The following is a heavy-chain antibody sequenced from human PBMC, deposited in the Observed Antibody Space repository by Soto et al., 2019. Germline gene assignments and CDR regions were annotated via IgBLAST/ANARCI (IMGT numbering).Heavy chain of an antibody. CDR1: GFTFSSYS. Sequence: GGSLRLSCAASGFTFSSYSMNWVRQAPGKGLEWVSSISSSSSYIYYADSVKGRFTISRDNAKNSLYLQMNSLRAEDTAVYYCAREHYDFWSGPQGYYGMDVWGQGTTVTVSS. CDR2: ISSSSSYI. V-gene: IGHV3-21*01. J-gene: IGHJ6*02. CDR3: AREHYDFWSGPQGYYGMDV. D-gene: IGHD3-3*01.